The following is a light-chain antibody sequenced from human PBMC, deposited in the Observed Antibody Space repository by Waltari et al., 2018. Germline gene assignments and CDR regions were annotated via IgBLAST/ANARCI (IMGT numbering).Light chain of an antibody. Sequence: SYVLTQSPSVSVAPGKTAKISCGGSNSGTKNVHWYQQRPGQAPVLVIYYDTDRPSGIPDRFSGSNSGNTATLTISGVEVGDEADYYCQVWDTSRDNVVFGGGTKLTVL. CDR2: YDT. V-gene: IGLV3-21*01. CDR3: QVWDTSRDNVV. J-gene: IGLJ2*01. CDR1: NSGTKN.